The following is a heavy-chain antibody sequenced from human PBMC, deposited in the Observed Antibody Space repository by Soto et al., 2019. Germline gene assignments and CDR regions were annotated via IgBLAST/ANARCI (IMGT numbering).Heavy chain of an antibody. CDR1: GRTFSNYG. J-gene: IGHJ4*02. CDR2: IIPIFGTP. CDR3: ARGTSGQISDYLDY. Sequence: QVQLVQSGAEVKNPGSSVRVSCKASGRTFSNYGISWVRQAPGQGLEWMGGIIPIFGTPKYAQQFQGKVTITADTSTTTVYMDLSSLRSEDTAVYYCARGTSGQISDYLDYWGQGTLVTVSS. V-gene: IGHV1-69*06. D-gene: IGHD2-15*01.